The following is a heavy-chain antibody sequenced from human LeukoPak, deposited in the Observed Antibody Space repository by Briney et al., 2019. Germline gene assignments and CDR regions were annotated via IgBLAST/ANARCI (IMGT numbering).Heavy chain of an antibody. CDR1: GGTFSSYA. J-gene: IGHJ5*02. V-gene: IGHV1-69*06. Sequence: SVKVSCKASGGTFSSYAISWVRQAPGQGLEWMGGIIPIFGTANYAQKFQGRVTITADKSTSTAYMELSSLRSEDTAVYYCARDGAGGNWFWFDPWGQGTLVTVSS. D-gene: IGHD4-23*01. CDR2: IIPIFGTA. CDR3: ARDGAGGNWFWFDP.